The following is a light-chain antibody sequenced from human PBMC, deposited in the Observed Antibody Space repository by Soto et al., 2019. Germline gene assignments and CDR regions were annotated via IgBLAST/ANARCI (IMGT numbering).Light chain of an antibody. Sequence: DIQMTQSPSTLSASVGDRVTITCRASQSISTWLAWYQQKPGKAPKLLIYKASSLETGVPSRFSGSGSETEFTLTISSLQADDFATYYCQQYNSWPLTFGGGTEVEIK. CDR2: KAS. CDR3: QQYNSWPLT. J-gene: IGKJ4*01. CDR1: QSISTW. V-gene: IGKV1-5*03.